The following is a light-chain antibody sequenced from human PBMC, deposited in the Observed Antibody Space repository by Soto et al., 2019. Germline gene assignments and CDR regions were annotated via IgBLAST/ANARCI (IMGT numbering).Light chain of an antibody. Sequence: EVVLTQSPGTLSLSPGERATLSCRASQYVKSIYLAWYQQKPGQPPRLLIYGASSRATSISDRFSGSGSGTDFSLTISRLEPEVSAVYWCQQYGSPPITFGQGTRLE. J-gene: IGKJ5*01. CDR2: GAS. CDR3: QQYGSPPIT. V-gene: IGKV3-20*01. CDR1: QYVKSIY.